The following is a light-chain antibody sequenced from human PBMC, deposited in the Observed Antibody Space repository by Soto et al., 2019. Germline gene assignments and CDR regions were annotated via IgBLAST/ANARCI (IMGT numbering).Light chain of an antibody. V-gene: IGLV2-14*03. CDR2: DVS. J-gene: IGLJ2*01. CDR1: SSDVGGYNY. CDR3: SSYTTSSTVV. Sequence: QSALTQPASVSASPGQSITISCTGTSSDVGGYNYVSWYQQHPSKAPKLLIYDVSNRPSGVSNRFSASKSGNTASLTISGLQAEDEADYYCSSYTTSSTVVFGGGTKLTVL.